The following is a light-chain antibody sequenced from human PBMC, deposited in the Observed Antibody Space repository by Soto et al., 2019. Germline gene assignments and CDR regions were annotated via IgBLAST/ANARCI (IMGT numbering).Light chain of an antibody. J-gene: IGKJ3*01. CDR2: DAS. CDR3: QQYNAFSSSVT. V-gene: IGKV1-5*01. Sequence: DIQMTQSPSTLSVSVGDGVTITCRASQNINDWLAWYQQKPGKAPKLLIYDASSLQSGVPSRFSGSGYGTEFTLTISSLQPEDFATYYCQQYNAFSSSVTFGPGTKVEIK. CDR1: QNINDW.